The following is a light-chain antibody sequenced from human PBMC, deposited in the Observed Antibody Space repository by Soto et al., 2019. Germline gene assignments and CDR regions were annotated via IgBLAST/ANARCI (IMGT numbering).Light chain of an antibody. J-gene: IGKJ1*01. CDR1: QSVSSNY. CDR3: PHYDTSPRT. Sequence: EVMLTQSPGTLSLSPGERATLSCRASQSVSSNYLAWYQQKSGQAPRLLIYGASNRATGIPDRFSGSGSGTAITLTIRRLEPEDFAVDYWPHYDTSPRTFGQRTKVEFK. CDR2: GAS. V-gene: IGKV3-20*01.